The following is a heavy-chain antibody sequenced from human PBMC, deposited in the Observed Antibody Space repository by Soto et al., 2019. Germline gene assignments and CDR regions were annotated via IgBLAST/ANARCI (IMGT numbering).Heavy chain of an antibody. CDR2: ISSTAGRTS. CDR3: AKGVLSFHYGMEV. CDR1: GFTFNTYP. J-gene: IGHJ6*02. Sequence: EVQLLQSGGGFRPPGGSVRLSCATSGFTFNTYPMTWVRQAPGNGLEWVASISSTAGRTSSYADSVKGRFAIARDFSDNSVYLEMNNLRVDDTAAYFCAKGVLSFHYGMEVWGQGTTVTVSS. V-gene: IGHV3-23*01. D-gene: IGHD3-10*01.